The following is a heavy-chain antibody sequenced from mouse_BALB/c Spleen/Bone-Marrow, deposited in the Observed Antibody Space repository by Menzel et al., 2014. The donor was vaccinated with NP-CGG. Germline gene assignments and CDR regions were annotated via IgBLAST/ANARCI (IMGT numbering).Heavy chain of an antibody. CDR2: IWNIGTT. CDR1: GLSLTSYG. V-gene: IGHV2-4-1*01. J-gene: IGHJ3*01. CDR3: ASEFAY. Sequence: VQLQESGPGLVQSSQGLSIACTVSGLSLTSYGVHWVRLSPGKGLEWLGVIWNIGTTDYNAAFISRLSITKDNSKSQVFFKMNSLKADDTAIYYCASEFAYWGQGTLVTVSA.